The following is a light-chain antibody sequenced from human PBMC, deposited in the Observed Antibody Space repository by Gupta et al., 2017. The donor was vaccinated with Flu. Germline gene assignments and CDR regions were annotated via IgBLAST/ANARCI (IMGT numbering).Light chain of an antibody. V-gene: IGKV1-8*01. CDR2: AAS. CDR3: QQYYSYPLT. CDR1: QGISSY. J-gene: IGKJ4*01. Sequence: AIRMTQSPSSFSASKGERVTITCRASQGISSYLAWYQQKPGKAPKLLIYAASTLQSGVPSRFSGSGSGTDFTLTISCLQSEDFATYYCQQYYSYPLTFGGGTKVEIK.